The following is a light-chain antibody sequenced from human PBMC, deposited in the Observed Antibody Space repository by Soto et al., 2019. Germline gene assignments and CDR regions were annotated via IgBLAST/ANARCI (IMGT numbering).Light chain of an antibody. CDR1: QAGGNY. CDR3: HQYNSYPLP. CDR2: STS. Sequence: IETAQSPWSLCASVGDRVIITCRASQAGGNYLAWVQTKPRKAPSSLIYSTSTLQNGVQSRFCGSGSGTEFTLTISSLQPEDFATYYCHQYNSYPLPFGQGTRLEIK. V-gene: IGKV1-16*01. J-gene: IGKJ5*01.